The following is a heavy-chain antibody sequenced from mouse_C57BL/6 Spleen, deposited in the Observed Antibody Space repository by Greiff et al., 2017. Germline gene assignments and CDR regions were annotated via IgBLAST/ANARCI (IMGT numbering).Heavy chain of an antibody. J-gene: IGHJ4*01. CDR3: ARFYDYDAQYYYAMDY. D-gene: IGHD2-4*01. Sequence: VQLQQSGAELMKPGASVKLSCKATGYTFTGYWIEWVKQRPGHGLEWIGEILPGSGSTNYNEKFKGKATFTADTSSNTAYMQLSSLTTEDSAIYYWARFYDYDAQYYYAMDYWGQGTSVTVSS. CDR2: ILPGSGST. CDR1: GYTFTGYW. V-gene: IGHV1-9*01.